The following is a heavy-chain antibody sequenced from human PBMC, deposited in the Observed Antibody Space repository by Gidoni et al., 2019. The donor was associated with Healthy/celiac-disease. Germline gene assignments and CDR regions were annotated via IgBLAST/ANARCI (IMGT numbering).Heavy chain of an antibody. CDR3: ARLEWLPNYYYYGMDV. Sequence: QVQLVQSGAEVQKPGASVKVSCKASGYTFTSYGISWVRQAPGQGFEWMGWISAYNGNTNYAQKLQGRVTMTTDTSTSTAYMELRSLRSDDTAVYYCARLEWLPNYYYYGMDVWGQGTTVTVSS. V-gene: IGHV1-18*01. CDR1: GYTFTSYG. J-gene: IGHJ6*02. CDR2: ISAYNGNT. D-gene: IGHD3-3*01.